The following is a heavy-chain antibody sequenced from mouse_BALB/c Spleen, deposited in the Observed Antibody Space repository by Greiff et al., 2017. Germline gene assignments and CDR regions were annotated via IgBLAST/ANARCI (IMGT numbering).Heavy chain of an antibody. CDR2: ISSGSSTI. Sequence: EVNVVESGGGLVQPGGSRKLSCAASGFTFSSFGMHWVRQAPEKGLEWVAYISSGSSTIYYADTVKGRFTISRDNPKNTLFLQMTSLRSEDTAMYYCASSSYDAMDYWGQGTSVTVSS. CDR1: GFTFSSFG. V-gene: IGHV5-17*02. J-gene: IGHJ4*01. D-gene: IGHD1-1*01. CDR3: ASSSYDAMDY.